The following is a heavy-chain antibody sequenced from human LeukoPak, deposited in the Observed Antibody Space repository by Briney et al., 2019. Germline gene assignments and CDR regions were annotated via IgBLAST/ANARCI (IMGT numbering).Heavy chain of an antibody. D-gene: IGHD1-26*01. J-gene: IGHJ5*02. CDR2: ISYDGSNK. V-gene: IGHV3-30-3*01. CDR3: ARGTNQWELLGWFDP. CDR1: GFTFSSYD. Sequence: GRSLRLSCAASGFTFSSYDMHWVREAPGKGLEWVAVISYDGSNKYYADSVKGRFTISRDNSKNTLYLQMNSLRAEDTAVYYCARGTNQWELLGWFDPWGQGTLVTVSS.